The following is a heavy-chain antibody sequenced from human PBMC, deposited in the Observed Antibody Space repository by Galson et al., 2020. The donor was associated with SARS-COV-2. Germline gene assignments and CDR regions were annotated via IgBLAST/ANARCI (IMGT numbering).Heavy chain of an antibody. V-gene: IGHV3-7*01. CDR1: GFTFSSYW. CDR3: ARDWGDSSGWWEGDWFDP. D-gene: IGHD6-19*01. J-gene: IGHJ5*02. CDR2: IKQDGSEK. Sequence: GESLKISCAASGFTFSSYWMSWVRQAPGKGLEWVANIKQDGSEKYYVDSVKGRFTISRDNAKNSLYLQMNSLRAEDTAVYYCARDWGDSSGWWEGDWFDPWGQGTLVTVSS.